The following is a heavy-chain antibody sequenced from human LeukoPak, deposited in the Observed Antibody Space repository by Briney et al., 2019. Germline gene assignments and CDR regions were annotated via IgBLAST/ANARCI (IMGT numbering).Heavy chain of an antibody. CDR3: ARQYNSGSIDP. CDR2: IYYSGTT. V-gene: IGHV4-39*01. J-gene: IGHJ5*02. Sequence: PSETLSLTCTVSGGSIIISTYYWGWIRQPPGKGLEWIGSIYYSGTTSYNPSLKSRVTISVDTSKNQFSLKLTSVTAADTAVYYCARQYNSGSIDPWGQGTPGTVSS. D-gene: IGHD6-19*01. CDR1: GGSIIISTYY.